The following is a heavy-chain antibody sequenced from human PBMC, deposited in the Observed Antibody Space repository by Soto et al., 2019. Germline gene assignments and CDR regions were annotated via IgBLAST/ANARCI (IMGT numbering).Heavy chain of an antibody. V-gene: IGHV5-51*01. CDR3: AREEVTGTTSWSFDY. J-gene: IGHJ4*02. CDR2: IHPGDSDT. D-gene: IGHD1-20*01. Sequence: GESLKVSCKGSGYSFTSYWIGWVRQMPGKGLEWMGIIHPGDSDTRYSPSFQGQVTISADKSISTAYLQWSSLKASDTAMYYCAREEVTGTTSWSFDYWGQGTLVTVSS. CDR1: GYSFTSYW.